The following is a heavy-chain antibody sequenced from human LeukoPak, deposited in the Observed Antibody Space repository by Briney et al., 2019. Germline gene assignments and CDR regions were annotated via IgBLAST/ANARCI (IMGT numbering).Heavy chain of an antibody. CDR3: ARSGDCSSTGCYPRYYYYYMDV. V-gene: IGHV3-11*04. J-gene: IGHJ6*03. Sequence: PGGSLRLSCAASGFTFSDYYMSWIRQAPGKGLEWVSYISSSGSTIYYADSVKGRFTISRDNAKNSLYLQMNSPRAEDTAVYYCARSGDCSSTGCYPRYYYYYMDVWGKGTTVTVSS. CDR2: ISSSGSTI. D-gene: IGHD2-2*01. CDR1: GFTFSDYY.